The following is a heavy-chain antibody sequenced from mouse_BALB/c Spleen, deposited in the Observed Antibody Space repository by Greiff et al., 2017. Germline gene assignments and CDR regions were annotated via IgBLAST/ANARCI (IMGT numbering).Heavy chain of an antibody. J-gene: IGHJ2*01. V-gene: IGHV1-4*02. CDR3: AGYDGYPFDY. D-gene: IGHD2-3*01. Sequence: QVQLKESAAELARPGASVKMSCKASGYTFTSYTMHWVKQRPGQGLEWIGYINPSSGYTEYNQKFKDKTTLTADKSSSTAYMQLSSLTSEDSAVYYCAGYDGYPFDYWGQGTTLTVSS. CDR2: INPSSGYT. CDR1: GYTFTSYT.